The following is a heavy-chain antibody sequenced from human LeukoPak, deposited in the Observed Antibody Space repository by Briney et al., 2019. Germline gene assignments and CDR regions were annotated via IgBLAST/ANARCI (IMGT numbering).Heavy chain of an antibody. D-gene: IGHD2/OR15-2a*01. CDR3: AKDVGGSFHDAFDI. CDR1: GFTFDDYA. CDR2: ISWNSGSI. V-gene: IGHV3-9*01. J-gene: IGHJ3*02. Sequence: PGRSLRLSCAASGFTFDDYAMHWVRQAPGKGLEWVSGISWNSGSIGYADSVKGRFTISRDNAKNSLYLQMNSLRAEDTALYYCAKDVGGSFHDAFDIWGQGTMVTVSS.